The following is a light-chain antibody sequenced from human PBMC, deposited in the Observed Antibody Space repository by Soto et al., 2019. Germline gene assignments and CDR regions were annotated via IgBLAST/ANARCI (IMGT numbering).Light chain of an antibody. J-gene: IGKJ1*01. Sequence: DIQMTQSPSSLSASVGDRVTITCRASQGISNYLAWYQQKPGKVPKLLIYLASTLQSGVPSRFSGSGSGTDFTLTISRLQPEDVATYYCQKYNSAPWTFGQGTKVDIK. CDR2: LAS. V-gene: IGKV1-27*01. CDR1: QGISNY. CDR3: QKYNSAPWT.